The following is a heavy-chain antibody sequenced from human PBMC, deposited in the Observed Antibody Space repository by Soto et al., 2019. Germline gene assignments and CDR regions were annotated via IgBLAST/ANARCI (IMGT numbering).Heavy chain of an antibody. CDR2: IYYSGST. Sequence: SETRSLGCSDADGSISIGGYAWSWIRQQPGKGLEWIGYIYYSGSTYYNPALKSRVTISVDTSKKQFSLKLSSVTAADTAVYYCARERRYRFDYWGQGTMVTVSS. J-gene: IGHJ4*02. CDR1: DGSISIGGYA. CDR3: ARERRYRFDY. V-gene: IGHV4-31*03. D-gene: IGHD1-26*01.